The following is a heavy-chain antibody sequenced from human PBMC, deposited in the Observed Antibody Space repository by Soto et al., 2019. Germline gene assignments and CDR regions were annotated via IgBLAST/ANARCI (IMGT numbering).Heavy chain of an antibody. CDR1: GGSFSGYY. CDR2: INHSGST. V-gene: IGHV4-34*01. CDR3: ARELAAYGGLFF. Sequence: SETLSLTCAVYGGSFSGYYWSWIRQPPGKGLEWIGEINHSGSTNYNPSLKSRVTISVDTSKNQFSLELSSVTAADTAVYYCARELAAYGGLFFWGQGTMVTVSS. J-gene: IGHJ3*01. D-gene: IGHD3-16*01.